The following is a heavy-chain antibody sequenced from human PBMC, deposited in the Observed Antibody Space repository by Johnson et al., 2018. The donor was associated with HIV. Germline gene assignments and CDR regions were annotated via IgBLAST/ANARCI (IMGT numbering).Heavy chain of an antibody. CDR3: ARELPSYDILTGPGAFDS. J-gene: IGHJ3*02. Sequence: QVQLVESGGGAVQPGRSLRLSCAASGFTFSSYGMHWVRQAPGKGLEWVAVISYDGSNKYYADSVKGRFTISRDNSKNTLYLQMNSLRAEDTAVYYCARELPSYDILTGPGAFDSWGQGTMVTVSS. D-gene: IGHD3-9*01. CDR1: GFTFSSYG. CDR2: ISYDGSNK. V-gene: IGHV3-30*19.